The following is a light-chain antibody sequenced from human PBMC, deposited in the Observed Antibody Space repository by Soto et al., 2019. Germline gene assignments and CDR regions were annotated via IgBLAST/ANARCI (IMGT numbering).Light chain of an antibody. J-gene: IGKJ1*01. CDR1: QSVSRRQ. CDR3: QQYGRSPWT. Sequence: EIVLTQSPGTRSLSPGERATLSCRARQSVSRRQLAWYQQKPGQAPRLLIYGASIRATGIPDRFSGSWSGTDFTLTISRLEPEAFSVYYCQQYGRSPWTFGQGTTGEIK. CDR2: GAS. V-gene: IGKV3-20*01.